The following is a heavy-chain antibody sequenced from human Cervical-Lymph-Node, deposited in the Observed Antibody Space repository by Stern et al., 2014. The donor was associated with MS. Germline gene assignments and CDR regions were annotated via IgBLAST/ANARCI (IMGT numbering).Heavy chain of an antibody. V-gene: IGHV3-30-3*01. CDR1: GFNFISYS. J-gene: IGHJ4*02. Sequence: VHLVESGGGVVHPGRSLRLSCAASGFNFISYSMYWVRQAPGKGLEWGEVILHDGSNEYYADSVKGRFTISRDNSKNTVSLQMNSLRVEDTAVYYCAREPYNYDGDGYLDHWGQGTLVTVSS. CDR2: ILHDGSNE. D-gene: IGHD3-22*01. CDR3: AREPYNYDGDGYLDH.